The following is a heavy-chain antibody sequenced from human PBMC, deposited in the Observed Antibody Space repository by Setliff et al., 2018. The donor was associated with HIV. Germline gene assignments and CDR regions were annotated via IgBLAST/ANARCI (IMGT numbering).Heavy chain of an antibody. V-gene: IGHV4-34*01. J-gene: IGHJ4*02. CDR2: IDRSGST. Sequence: SETLSLTCAVYGGSFNDYYWTWIRQPPGKGLEWIGEIDRSGSTKYHASLKSRVTISIDTSKNQISLKLSSVTAADTAVYYCARGLNYYGSGSYLPLGYWGQGTLVTVSS. CDR1: GGSFNDYY. CDR3: ARGLNYYGSGSYLPLGY. D-gene: IGHD3-10*01.